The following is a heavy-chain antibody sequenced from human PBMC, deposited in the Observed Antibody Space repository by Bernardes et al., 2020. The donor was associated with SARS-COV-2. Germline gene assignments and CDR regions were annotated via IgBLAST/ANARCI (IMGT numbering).Heavy chain of an antibody. V-gene: IGHV3-33*01. CDR3: ARDKDLSLPAGTVDY. J-gene: IGHJ4*02. CDR2: IWFDGSKK. CDR1: GFTLSSYD. Sequence: GGSLRLSCAASGFTLSSYDMHWVRQAPGKGLEWVAVIWFDGSKKYYGDSVKGRFTISRDNSKNTMYLQMDTLRVEDTAVYYCARDKDLSLPAGTVDYWGQGTLVTVSS. D-gene: IGHD6-13*01.